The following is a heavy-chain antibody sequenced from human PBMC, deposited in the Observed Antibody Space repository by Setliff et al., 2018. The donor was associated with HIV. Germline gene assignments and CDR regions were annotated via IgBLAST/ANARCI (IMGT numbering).Heavy chain of an antibody. J-gene: IGHJ4*02. CDR3: ARDYGGMTSGWYLSSVLDS. CDR2: ISSDSSTI. D-gene: IGHD6-19*01. Sequence: PGGSLRLSCAASGFTFSTYTMNWVRQAPGKGLEWVSCISSDSSTIYYADSVKGLFTISRENAENSLYLQMNSLRAEDTAVYYCARDYGGMTSGWYLSSVLDSGGQGTLSTVS. CDR1: GFTFSTYT. V-gene: IGHV3-48*01.